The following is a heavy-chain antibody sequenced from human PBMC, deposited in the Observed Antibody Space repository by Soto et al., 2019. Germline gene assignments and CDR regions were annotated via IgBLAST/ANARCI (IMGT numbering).Heavy chain of an antibody. CDR3: TRHATSMDGYFDL. D-gene: IGHD3-10*01. CDR2: IRSKADSYAT. V-gene: IGHV3-73*01. CDR1: GFTFSGSA. Sequence: EVQLVESGGGLVQPGGSLKLSCAASGFTFSGSAMHWVRQASGKGLEWVGRIRSKADSYATGYAASVKGRFTVSRDDSKDTAYLQMNSLKIDDTAVYSCTRHATSMDGYFDLWGRGTLVTVSS. J-gene: IGHJ2*01.